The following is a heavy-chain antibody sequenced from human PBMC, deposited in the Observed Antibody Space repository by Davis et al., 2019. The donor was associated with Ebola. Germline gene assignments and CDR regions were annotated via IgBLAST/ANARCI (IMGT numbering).Heavy chain of an antibody. V-gene: IGHV3-73*01. CDR2: IRSKANSYAT. D-gene: IGHD4-23*01. J-gene: IGHJ4*02. CDR3: TGGNSPDY. Sequence: GESLKISCAASGFTFSGSAMHWLRQASWKGLEWVGRIRSKANSYATAYAASVKGRFTISRDDSKNTAYLQMNSLKTEDTAVYYCTGGNSPDYWGQGTLVTVSS. CDR1: GFTFSGSA.